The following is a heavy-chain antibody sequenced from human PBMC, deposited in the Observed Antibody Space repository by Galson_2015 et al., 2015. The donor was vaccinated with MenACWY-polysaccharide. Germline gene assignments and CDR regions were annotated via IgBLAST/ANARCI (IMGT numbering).Heavy chain of an antibody. CDR3: ARGGKYYYDSSGYLNWFDP. Sequence: SVKVSCKASGSTFTSYDINWVRQTTGQGLEWMGWMNPNSGNTGYAQKFQGRVTMTRNTSISIAYMELNSLRSEDTAVYYCARGGKYYYDSSGYLNWFDPWGQGTLVTVSS. J-gene: IGHJ5*02. CDR1: GSTFTSYD. V-gene: IGHV1-8*01. D-gene: IGHD3-22*01. CDR2: MNPNSGNT.